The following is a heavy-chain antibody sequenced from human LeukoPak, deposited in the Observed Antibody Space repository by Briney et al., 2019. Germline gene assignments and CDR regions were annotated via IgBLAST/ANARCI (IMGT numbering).Heavy chain of an antibody. Sequence: SETLSLTCAVYGGSFSGYYWSWIRQPPGKGLEWIGYIYYSGSTNYNPSLKSRVTISVDTSKNQFSLKLTSVTAADTAMYYCARDIVGATHDYWGQGTLVTVSS. CDR3: ARDIVGATHDY. V-gene: IGHV4-59*12. D-gene: IGHD1-26*01. CDR1: GGSFSGYY. J-gene: IGHJ4*02. CDR2: IYYSGST.